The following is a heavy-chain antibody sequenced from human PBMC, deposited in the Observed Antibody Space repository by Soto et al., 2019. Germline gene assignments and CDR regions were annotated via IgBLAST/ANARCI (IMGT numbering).Heavy chain of an antibody. D-gene: IGHD3-10*01. CDR1: GYTFTSYA. Sequence: EASVKVSCKASGYTFTSYAMHWVRQAPGQRLEWMGWINAGNGNTKYSQKFQGRVTITRDTSASTAYMELSSLRSEDTAVYYCARDRGAILWFGAPDAENYYMDVWGKGTTVTVSS. J-gene: IGHJ6*03. CDR3: ARDRGAILWFGAPDAENYYMDV. CDR2: INAGNGNT. V-gene: IGHV1-3*01.